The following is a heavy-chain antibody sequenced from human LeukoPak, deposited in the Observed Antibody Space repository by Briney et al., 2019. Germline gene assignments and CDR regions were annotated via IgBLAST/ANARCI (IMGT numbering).Heavy chain of an antibody. D-gene: IGHD2-15*01. CDR2: INPNSGGT. CDR1: GYIFTDYY. CDR3: AGEYCSGGTCRQGFDY. J-gene: IGHJ4*02. V-gene: IGHV1/OR15-1*04. Sequence: ASVKVSCKASGYIFTDYYMHWVRQAPGQELGWMGRINPNSGGTNYAQKFQGRVTMTRDTSISTAYMELSSLRSDDSAIYYCAGEYCSGGTCRQGFDYWGQGTLVTVSS.